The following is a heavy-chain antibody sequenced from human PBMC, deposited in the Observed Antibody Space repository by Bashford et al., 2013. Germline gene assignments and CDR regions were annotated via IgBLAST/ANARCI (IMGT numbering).Heavy chain of an antibody. Sequence: ASVKVSCKASGYTFTNFHLHWVRQAPGQGLEWMGIINPSGGGAHYAQKFQGRVTVTSDTSTSTVYMELSSLRSEDTAMYYCARRGMDGDSRHLGYWGQGTLVTVSS. CDR2: INPSGGGA. CDR1: GYTFTNFH. CDR3: ARRGMDGDSRHLGY. J-gene: IGHJ4*02. D-gene: IGHD4-17*01. V-gene: IGHV1-46*01.